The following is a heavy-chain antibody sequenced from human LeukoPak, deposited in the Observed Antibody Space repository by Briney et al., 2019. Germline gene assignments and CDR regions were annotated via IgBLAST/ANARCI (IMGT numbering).Heavy chain of an antibody. D-gene: IGHD1-26*01. CDR3: AKDTPNRYSGSYYGAFDI. Sequence: AGGSLRLSCAASGFTFSSYEMNWVRQAPGKGLEWVSATSGSGGSTYYADSVKGRFTISRDNSKNTLYLQMNSLRAEDTAVYYCAKDTPNRYSGSYYGAFDIWGQGTMVTVSS. CDR1: GFTFSSYE. CDR2: TSGSGGST. V-gene: IGHV3-23*01. J-gene: IGHJ3*02.